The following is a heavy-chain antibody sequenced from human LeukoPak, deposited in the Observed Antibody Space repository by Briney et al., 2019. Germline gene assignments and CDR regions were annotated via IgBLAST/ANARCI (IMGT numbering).Heavy chain of an antibody. CDR3: ARDWYYAFDF. V-gene: IGHV3-15*07. CDR1: GFTFSNAW. Sequence: PGGSLRLSCAASGFTFSNAWMNWVRQAPGKGLEWVARIRSKRDGGTTDYAAPVKGRFTISRDDSKNTMYLRMNSLKAEDTAVYYCARDWYYAFDFWGQGTMVTVSS. J-gene: IGHJ3*01. CDR2: IRSKRDGGTT. D-gene: IGHD2-21*02.